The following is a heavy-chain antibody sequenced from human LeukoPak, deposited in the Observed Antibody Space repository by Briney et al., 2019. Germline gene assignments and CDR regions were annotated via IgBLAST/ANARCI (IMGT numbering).Heavy chain of an antibody. CDR3: AKDQGFHYGHALDY. CDR2: VRNDGDNA. J-gene: IGHJ4*02. D-gene: IGHD3-10*01. CDR1: GFIFDSYN. Sequence: GGSLRLSCAASGFIFDSYNMHWVRQAPGKGLEWVAVVRNDGDNAYYADSVKGRFTVSRDNSKNTVFLLMRSLRAEDTAVYYCAKDQGFHYGHALDYWGQGTLVTVSS. V-gene: IGHV3-30*02.